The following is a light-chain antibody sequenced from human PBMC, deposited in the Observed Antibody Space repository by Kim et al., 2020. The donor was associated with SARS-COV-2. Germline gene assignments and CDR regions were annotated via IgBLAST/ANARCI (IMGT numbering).Light chain of an antibody. CDR1: QNVLTF. Sequence: DIQLTQSPSSLSASLGDSVTITCRTSQNVLTFLNWYQQKPPKAPKLLIFAASTLQSGVPSRFSGSGSGTDFTLTINSLQAEDFATYYCQQSYNIPRTFGQGTKVDIK. CDR2: AAS. J-gene: IGKJ1*01. V-gene: IGKV1-39*01. CDR3: QQSYNIPRT.